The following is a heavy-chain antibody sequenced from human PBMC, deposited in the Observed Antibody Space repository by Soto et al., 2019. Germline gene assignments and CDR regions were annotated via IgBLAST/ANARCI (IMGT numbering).Heavy chain of an antibody. J-gene: IGHJ6*02. V-gene: IGHV3-23*01. CDR1: GLTFSSYA. Sequence: EVQLLESGGGLVQPGGSLRLSCAASGLTFSSYAMSWVRQAPGKGLEWVSGISGSGGSTYYADSVKGRFTISRDNSKNTLYLQMHGLRAEDTAVYYCANPPPPEVNCYGMDVWGQGTTVTVSS. CDR2: ISGSGGST. D-gene: IGHD2-21*01. CDR3: ANPPPPEVNCYGMDV.